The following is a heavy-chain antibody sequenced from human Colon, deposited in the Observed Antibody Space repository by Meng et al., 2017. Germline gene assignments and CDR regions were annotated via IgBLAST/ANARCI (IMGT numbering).Heavy chain of an antibody. J-gene: IGHJ4*02. CDR1: GFSFSGYW. CDR2: INSDGSSA. CDR3: ARGFSGHYATDY. Sequence: GGSLRLSCAASGFSFSGYWMHWVRQAPGKGLVWVSRINSDGSSANYADSVKGRFTISRDNAKNTVYLQMNSLRAEDTAVYYCARGFSGHYATDYWGQGTLVTVSS. D-gene: IGHD3-22*01. V-gene: IGHV3-74*01.